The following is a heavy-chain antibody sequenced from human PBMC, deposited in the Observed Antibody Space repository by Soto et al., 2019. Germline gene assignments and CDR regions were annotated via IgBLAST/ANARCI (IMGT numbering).Heavy chain of an antibody. CDR3: ARALRYCTNGVCNWFDP. J-gene: IGHJ5*02. CDR1: GGSISSSSYY. D-gene: IGHD2-8*01. V-gene: IGHV4-39*07. CDR2: IYYSGST. Sequence: SETLSLTCTVSGGSISSSSYYWGWIRQPPGKGLEWIGSIYYSGSTYYNPSLKSRVTISVDTSKNQSSLKLSFGTAADTAVYYCARALRYCTNGVCNWFDPWGQGTLVTVSS.